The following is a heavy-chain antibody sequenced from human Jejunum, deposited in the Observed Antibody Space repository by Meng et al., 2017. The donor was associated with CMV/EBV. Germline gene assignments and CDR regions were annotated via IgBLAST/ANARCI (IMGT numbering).Heavy chain of an antibody. J-gene: IGHJ4*02. Sequence: QRREWGAGLLKPSETLSLTCAVHGGSFSGYYWSWIRQPPGKGLEWIGEINYRGSTNYSPSLKSRVTMSLDTSKNQFSLKLTSVTAADTAMYYCARCPRDDDSGYWFFDNWGQGTLVTVSS. V-gene: IGHV4-34*01. CDR3: ARCPRDDDSGYWFFDN. D-gene: IGHD3-22*01. CDR1: GGSFSGYY. CDR2: INYRGST.